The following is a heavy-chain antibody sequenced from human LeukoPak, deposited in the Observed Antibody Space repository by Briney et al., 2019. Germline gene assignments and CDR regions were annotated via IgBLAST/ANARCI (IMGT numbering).Heavy chain of an antibody. CDR3: ARDARSIAAAGSLSDY. J-gene: IGHJ4*02. V-gene: IGHV1-18*01. D-gene: IGHD6-13*01. CDR2: ISAYNGNT. CDR1: GYTFTSYG. Sequence: ASVKVSCKASGYTFTSYGISWVRQAPGQGLEWMGWISAYNGNTNYAQKLQGRVTMTTDTSTSTAYMELRSLRSDDTAVYYCARDARSIAAAGSLSDYWGQGTLVTVSS.